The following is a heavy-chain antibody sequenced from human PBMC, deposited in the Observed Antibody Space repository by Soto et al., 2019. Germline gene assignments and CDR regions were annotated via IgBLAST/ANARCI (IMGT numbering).Heavy chain of an antibody. CDR2: VSYDGSKT. CDR3: ARDMDSTYFPPPYYFDS. D-gene: IGHD4-4*01. V-gene: IGHV3-30*04. CDR1: GFTFRSFT. Sequence: QVELVESGGGVVQPGRSLRVSCTASGFTFRSFTMHWVRQAPGKGLEWVATVSYDGSKTYYAGSVRGRFTISRDNSNNTLSLQMDSLRPEDTALYYCARDMDSTYFPPPYYFDSWGQGILVTVSS. J-gene: IGHJ4*02.